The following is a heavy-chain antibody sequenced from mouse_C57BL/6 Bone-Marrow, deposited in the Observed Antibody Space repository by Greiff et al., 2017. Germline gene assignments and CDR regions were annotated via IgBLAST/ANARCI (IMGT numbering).Heavy chain of an antibody. CDR1: GYTFTSYW. V-gene: IGHV1-64*01. CDR2: IHPNSGST. J-gene: IGHJ1*03. D-gene: IGHD1-1*01. Sequence: QVQLQPGAELVKPGASVKLSCKASGYTFTSYWMHWVKQRPGQGLEWIGMIHPNSGSTNYNEKFKSKATLTVDKSSSTAYMQLSSLTSEDSAVYYCARSTTGLVWGTGTTVTVSS. CDR3: ARSTTGLV.